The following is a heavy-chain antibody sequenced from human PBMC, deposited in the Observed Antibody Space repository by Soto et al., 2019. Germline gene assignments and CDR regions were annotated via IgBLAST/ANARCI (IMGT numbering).Heavy chain of an antibody. CDR1: GFSLSNCG. Sequence: QVQLVESGGGVVQPGRSLILSCAASGFSLSNCGMHWVRQAPGKGLEWVAMISYDGSQEHFIDSVKGRFTISRDNSKNTLYLQMNSLRPEDTAVYYCAKDLYNSGWYTYFDPWAQGPLVTVPS. V-gene: IGHV3-30*18. CDR2: ISYDGSQE. CDR3: AKDLYNSGWYTYFDP. D-gene: IGHD6-19*01. J-gene: IGHJ5*02.